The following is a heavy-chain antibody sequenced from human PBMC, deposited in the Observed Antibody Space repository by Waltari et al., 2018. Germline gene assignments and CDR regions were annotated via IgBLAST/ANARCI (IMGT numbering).Heavy chain of an antibody. J-gene: IGHJ6*02. D-gene: IGHD2-8*02. CDR2: INHAGNR. V-gene: IGHV4-34*02. Sequence: QVQLQQWGAGLLPPSETLSLTCAVYGGSFSGYSWGWIRQSPGKGLEWIGEINHAGNRNYNPSLRSRVTMLVDTSRSQFSLKLSSMTAADTALYYCVRLEDCSGPGGNCYSGDSFALDVWGQGTTVTVSS. CDR3: VRLEDCSGPGGNCYSGDSFALDV. CDR1: GGSFSGYS.